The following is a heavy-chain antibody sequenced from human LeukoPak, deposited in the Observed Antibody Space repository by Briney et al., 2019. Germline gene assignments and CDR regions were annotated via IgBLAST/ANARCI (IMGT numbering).Heavy chain of an antibody. V-gene: IGHV1-8*01. CDR3: ARGRETYYYDSSGYRFSW. J-gene: IGHJ4*02. Sequence: ASVKVSCKASGYTFTSYDINWVRQATGQGLEWMGWMNPNSGNTGYAQKFQGRVTMTRNTSISTAYMELSSLGSEDTAVYYCARGRETYYYDSSGYRFSWWGQGTLVTVSS. D-gene: IGHD3-22*01. CDR1: GYTFTSYD. CDR2: MNPNSGNT.